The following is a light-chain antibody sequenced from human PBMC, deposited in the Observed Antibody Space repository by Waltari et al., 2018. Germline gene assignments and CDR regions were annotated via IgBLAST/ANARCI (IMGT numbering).Light chain of an antibody. V-gene: IGLV2-23*02. Sequence: SALTQPASVSASPGQSITISCTGSSRDIGSYDLVDWYQQHPGKAPHLLIYEVDKRPSGVSYRFSGSKSGNAASLTVSGLQPEDEGHYFCSSYTYGGPWVFGGGTLLTVL. J-gene: IGLJ2*01. CDR3: SSYTYGGPWV. CDR1: SRDIGSYDL. CDR2: EVD.